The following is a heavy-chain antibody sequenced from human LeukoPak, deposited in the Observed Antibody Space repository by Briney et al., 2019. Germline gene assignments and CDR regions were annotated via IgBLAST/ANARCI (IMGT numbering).Heavy chain of an antibody. J-gene: IGHJ6*02. CDR3: LRDKAGSFYGSGGHHVNYSGMDV. CDR2: IYHSGFT. Sequence: PSETLSLTCRVSNYAINSGYYWGWIRQPPGKGLEWIGSIYHSGFTYSNPSLTSRLTMSIDASKNEFSLKLTSVTAADTAIYYCLRDKAGSFYGSGGHHVNYSGMDVWGQGTAVTVSS. V-gene: IGHV4-38-2*02. CDR1: NYAINSGYY. D-gene: IGHD3-10*01.